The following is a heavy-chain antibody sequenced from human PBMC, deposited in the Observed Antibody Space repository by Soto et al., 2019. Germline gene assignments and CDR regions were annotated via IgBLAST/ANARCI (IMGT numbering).Heavy chain of an antibody. CDR1: GGTFSSYA. J-gene: IGHJ6*02. Sequence: QVQLVQSGAEVKKPGSSVKVSCKASGGTFSSYAISWVRQAPGQGLEWMGGIIPIFGTATYAQKFQGRVTITADESTSTAYMELSSLRSEDTAVYYCALSGYDYPYYYYYGMDVWGQGTTVTVSS. CDR3: ALSGYDYPYYYYYGMDV. CDR2: IIPIFGTA. V-gene: IGHV1-69*01. D-gene: IGHD5-12*01.